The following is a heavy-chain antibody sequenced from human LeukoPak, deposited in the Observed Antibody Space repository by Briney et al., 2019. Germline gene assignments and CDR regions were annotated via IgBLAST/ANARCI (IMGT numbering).Heavy chain of an antibody. D-gene: IGHD3-10*01. CDR1: GYTFTGYY. V-gene: IGHV1-2*02. CDR2: IDPNSGGT. CDR3: ARDLEGYHYGSGNYPQ. J-gene: IGHJ4*02. Sequence: ASVKVSCKASGYTFTGYYIHWLRQAPGQGLEWMGFIDPNSGGTNYAQKFQGRVTMTRDTSISTAYMELSSLTSDDTAVYYCARDLEGYHYGSGNYPQWGQGTLITVSS.